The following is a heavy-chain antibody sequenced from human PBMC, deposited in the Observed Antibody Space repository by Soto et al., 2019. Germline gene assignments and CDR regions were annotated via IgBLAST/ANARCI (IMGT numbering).Heavy chain of an antibody. V-gene: IGHV3-21*01. CDR3: ARDYYGSGSYYLDY. D-gene: IGHD3-10*01. J-gene: IGHJ4*02. CDR2: ISSSSSYI. CDR1: GFTFSSYS. Sequence: EVQLVESGGGLVKPGGSLRLSCAASGFTFSSYSMNWVRQAPGKGLEWVSSISSSSSYIYYADSVKGRFTISRDNAKNSLYLQMNSLRAEDTAVCYCARDYYGSGSYYLDYWGQGTLVTVSS.